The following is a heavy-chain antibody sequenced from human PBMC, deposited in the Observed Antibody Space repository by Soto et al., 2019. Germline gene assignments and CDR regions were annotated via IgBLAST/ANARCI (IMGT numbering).Heavy chain of an antibody. D-gene: IGHD6-6*01. Sequence: GGSLRLSCAASGFTFSSYAMSWVRQAPGRGLEWVSVISGSDDSTYYADSVKGRFTISRDNSKNALYLQMNSLRAEDTAVYYCAKRSSSSTFDYWGQGTLVTVSS. V-gene: IGHV3-23*01. CDR3: AKRSSSSTFDY. CDR1: GFTFSSYA. J-gene: IGHJ4*02. CDR2: ISGSDDST.